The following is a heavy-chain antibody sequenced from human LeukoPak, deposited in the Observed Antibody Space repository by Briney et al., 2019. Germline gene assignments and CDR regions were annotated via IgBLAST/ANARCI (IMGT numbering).Heavy chain of an antibody. CDR1: GYTFTGYY. D-gene: IGHD3-10*01. CDR3: AGRIGDGEFFAY. J-gene: IGHJ4*02. V-gene: IGHV1-69*08. CDR2: IIPMVGTP. Sequence: GASVTVSCKASGYTFTGYYMHWVRQAPGQGLEWMARIIPMVGTPDYAQKFQGRLTITADTSTRTAYMELSSLTSDDTAVYYCAGRIGDGEFFAYWGQGTLVTVSS.